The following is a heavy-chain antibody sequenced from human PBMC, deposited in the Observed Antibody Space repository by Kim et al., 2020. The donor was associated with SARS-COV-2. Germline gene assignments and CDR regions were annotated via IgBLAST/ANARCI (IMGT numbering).Heavy chain of an antibody. Sequence: GGSLRLSCAASGFTFSSYAMHWVRQAPGKGLEWVAVISYDGSNKYYADSVKGRFTISRDNSKNTLYLQMNSLIAEDTAVYYCARDLDSVLVVYAIQPGYFDYWGQGTLVTVS. CDR3: ARDLDSVLVVYAIQPGYFDY. J-gene: IGHJ4*02. CDR1: GFTFSSYA. D-gene: IGHD2-8*02. V-gene: IGHV3-30-3*01. CDR2: ISYDGSNK.